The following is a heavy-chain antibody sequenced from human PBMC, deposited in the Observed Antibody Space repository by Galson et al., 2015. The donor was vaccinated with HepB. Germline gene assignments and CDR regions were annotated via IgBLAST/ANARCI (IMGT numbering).Heavy chain of an antibody. CDR2: INYTGST. CDR1: GGSISSSY. D-gene: IGHD1-26*01. Sequence: ETLSLTCSVSGGSISSSYWSWIRQPPGKGLEWIGYINYTGSTKYNPSLKSRVTISVDTSKNQFSLKLSSVTAADTAVYYCARTGGYSGSLLYWGQGTLVTVSS. V-gene: IGHV4-59*01. J-gene: IGHJ4*02. CDR3: ARTGGYSGSLLY.